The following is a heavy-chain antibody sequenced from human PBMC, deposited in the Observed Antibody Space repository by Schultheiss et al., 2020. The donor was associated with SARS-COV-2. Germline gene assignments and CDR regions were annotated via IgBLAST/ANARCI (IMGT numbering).Heavy chain of an antibody. V-gene: IGHV3-33*01. Sequence: GGSLRLSCAASGFTFSSYGMHWVRQAPGKGLEWVAVIWYDGSNKYYADSVKGRFTISRDNSKNTLYLQMNSLKTEDTAVYYCTTSYQLPHFPYYYYYYGMDVWGQGTTVTVSS. J-gene: IGHJ6*02. CDR1: GFTFSSYG. CDR2: IWYDGSNK. D-gene: IGHD2-2*01. CDR3: TTSYQLPHFPYYYYYYGMDV.